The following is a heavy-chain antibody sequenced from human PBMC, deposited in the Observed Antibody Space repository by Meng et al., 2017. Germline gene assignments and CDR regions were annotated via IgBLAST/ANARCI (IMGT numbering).Heavy chain of an antibody. D-gene: IGHD3-3*01. Sequence: GESLKISCAASGFTFSSYDMHWVRQATGKGLEWVSAIGTAGDTYYPGSVKGRFTISRENAKNSLYLQMNSLRAGDTAVYYCARDPDDFWSGYLDYWGQGTLVTVSS. CDR3: ARDPDDFWSGYLDY. CDR1: GFTFSSYD. V-gene: IGHV3-13*01. J-gene: IGHJ4*02. CDR2: IGTAGDT.